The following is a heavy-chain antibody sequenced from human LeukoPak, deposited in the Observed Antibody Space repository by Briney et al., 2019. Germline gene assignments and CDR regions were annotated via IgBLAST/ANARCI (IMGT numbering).Heavy chain of an antibody. CDR2: ISAYNGNT. Sequence: ASVKVSCKASAYTFTGYYMHWVRQAPGQGLEWMGWISAYNGNTNYAQKLQGRVTMTTDTSTSTAYMELRSLRSDDTAVYYCARDSYYYDFWSGSYFDYWGQGTLVTVSS. CDR3: ARDSYYYDFWSGSYFDY. D-gene: IGHD3-3*01. CDR1: AYTFTGYY. V-gene: IGHV1-18*01. J-gene: IGHJ4*02.